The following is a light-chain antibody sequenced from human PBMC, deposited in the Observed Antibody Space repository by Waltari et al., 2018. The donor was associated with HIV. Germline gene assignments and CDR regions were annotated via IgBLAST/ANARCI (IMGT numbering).Light chain of an antibody. Sequence: QSALPQPASVSGSPGQSITISCTGTSSDVGSYNLVSWFQLHPGKAPKLMLYEVTKRPSGVSNRFSGSKSGNTASLTISGLQAEDEAEYYCCSYAGSSSFDVVFGGGTKLTVL. CDR3: CSYAGSSSFDVV. V-gene: IGLV2-23*02. J-gene: IGLJ2*01. CDR1: SSDVGSYNL. CDR2: EVT.